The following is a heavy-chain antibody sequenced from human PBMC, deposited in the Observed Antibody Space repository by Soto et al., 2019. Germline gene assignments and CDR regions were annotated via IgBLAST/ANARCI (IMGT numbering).Heavy chain of an antibody. CDR1: GGSISSGGYY. V-gene: IGHV4-31*03. CDR3: ARVGWLAAMVSRTYYYGMDV. CDR2: IYYSGST. J-gene: IGHJ6*02. D-gene: IGHD5-18*01. Sequence: PSETLSLTCTVSGGSISSGGYYWSWIRQHPGKGLEWIGYIYYSGSTYYNPSLKSRVTISVDTSKNQFSLKLSSVTAADTAVYYCARVGWLAAMVSRTYYYGMDVWGQGTTVTVSS.